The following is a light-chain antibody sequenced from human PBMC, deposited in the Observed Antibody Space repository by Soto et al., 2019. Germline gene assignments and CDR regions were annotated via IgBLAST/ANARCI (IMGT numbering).Light chain of an antibody. V-gene: IGKV3-20*01. CDR1: QSVSSNY. CDR3: QQYGSAPST. CDR2: GAS. Sequence: EVVLTQSPGTLSLSPGERATLSCRANQSVSSNYLAWYQQKPGQAPRLLIYGASSRATGIPDTFSGSGSGTDFSLTISRLEPEDFAVYYCQQYGSAPSTFGGGTKVEIK. J-gene: IGKJ4*01.